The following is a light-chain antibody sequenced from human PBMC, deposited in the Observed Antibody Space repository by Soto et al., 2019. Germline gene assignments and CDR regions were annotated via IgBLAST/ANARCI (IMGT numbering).Light chain of an antibody. CDR3: AAWDDSLSEV. V-gene: IGLV1-47*03. Sequence: QSVLTQPPSASGTPGQRVTISCSGSSSNIGINYVYWYQHLPGTAPKLLIYRDNQRPSGVPDRFSGSKSGTSASLAISGLWSDDEGDYYCAAWDDSLSEVFGSGTKVTVL. CDR2: RDN. CDR1: SSNIGINY. J-gene: IGLJ1*01.